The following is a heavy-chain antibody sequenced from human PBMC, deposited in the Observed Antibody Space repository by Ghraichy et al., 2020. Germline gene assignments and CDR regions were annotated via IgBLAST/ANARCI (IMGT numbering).Heavy chain of an antibody. Sequence: LSLTCAASGFTFSSYAMSWVRQAPGKGLEWVSAISGSGGSTYYADSVKGRFTISRDNSKNTLYLQMNSLRAEDTAVYYCAKEDAPRYYYDSSGLNWFDPWGQGTMVTVSS. CDR3: AKEDAPRYYYDSSGLNWFDP. V-gene: IGHV3-23*01. CDR1: GFTFSSYA. J-gene: IGHJ5*02. CDR2: ISGSGGST. D-gene: IGHD3-22*01.